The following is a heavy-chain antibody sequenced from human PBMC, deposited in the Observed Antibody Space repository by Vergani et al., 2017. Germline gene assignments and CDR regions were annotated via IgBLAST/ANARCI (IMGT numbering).Heavy chain of an antibody. V-gene: IGHV4-34*01. CDR3: ARGRQPPWGYYYYYYMDV. CDR1: GGSFSGYY. D-gene: IGHD7-27*01. CDR2: INHSGST. Sequence: QVQLQQWGAGLLKPSETLSLTCAVYGGSFSGYYWSWIRQPPGTGLEWIGEINHSGSTNYNPSLKSRVTISVDTSKNQFSLKLSSVTAADTAVYYCARGRQPPWGYYYYYYMDVWGKGTTVTVSS. J-gene: IGHJ6*03.